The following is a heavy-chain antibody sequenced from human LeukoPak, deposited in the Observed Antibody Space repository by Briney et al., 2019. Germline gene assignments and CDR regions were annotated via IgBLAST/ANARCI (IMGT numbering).Heavy chain of an antibody. J-gene: IGHJ4*02. V-gene: IGHV1-18*04. Sequence: ASVKVSCKASGYTFTSYGISWVRQAPGQGLDWMGWISAYNGNTNYAQKLQGRVTMTTDTSTSTDYMELRSLRSDDTAVYYCARDQGFGYYDYVWGSYRLYYFDYWGQGTLVTVSS. D-gene: IGHD3-16*02. CDR3: ARDQGFGYYDYVWGSYRLYYFDY. CDR2: ISAYNGNT. CDR1: GYTFTSYG.